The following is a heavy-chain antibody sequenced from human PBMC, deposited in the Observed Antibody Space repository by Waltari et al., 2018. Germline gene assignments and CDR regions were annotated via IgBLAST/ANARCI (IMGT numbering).Heavy chain of an antibody. V-gene: IGHV4-59*01. Sequence: QVQLQESGPGLVKPSETLSLTCTVPGGSISSYYWSWIRQPPGKGLEWIGYIYYSGSTNYNPSLKSRVTISVDTSKNQFSLKLSSVTAADTAVYYCAREIVGGSYHLRWFDPWGQGTLVTVSS. D-gene: IGHD1-26*01. CDR3: AREIVGGSYHLRWFDP. CDR2: IYYSGST. J-gene: IGHJ5*02. CDR1: GGSISSYY.